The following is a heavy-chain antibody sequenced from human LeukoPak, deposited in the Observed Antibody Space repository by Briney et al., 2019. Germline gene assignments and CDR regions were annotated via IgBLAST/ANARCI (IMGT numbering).Heavy chain of an antibody. D-gene: IGHD6-19*01. CDR2: ISFDGSYK. J-gene: IGHJ4*02. CDR3: AKRGLVEAVAAGRYGGFDY. CDR1: GFTFSTYS. Sequence: PGRSLRLSCEASGFTFSTYSMHWVRHAPGKGLEWVGAISFDGSYKYYGDSVKGRLIISRDNSKNTLYLQMNSLRAEDTAVYYCAKRGLVEAVAAGRYGGFDYWGQGTLVTVSS. V-gene: IGHV3-30*18.